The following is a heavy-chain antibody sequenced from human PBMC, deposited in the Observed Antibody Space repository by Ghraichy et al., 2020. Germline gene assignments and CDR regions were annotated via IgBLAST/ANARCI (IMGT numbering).Heavy chain of an antibody. CDR1: GGSISSSTSY. D-gene: IGHD6-13*01. CDR3: ARRYGSSWYTSPDFAY. CDR2: IHYRGST. J-gene: IGHJ4*02. V-gene: IGHV4-39*01. Sequence: SETLSLTCTVSGGSISSSTSYWGWIRQPPGKGLEWIGSIHYRGSTYYNSSLKSRVTMSVDKSNNQFSLRLSSLTAADTAVYYCARRYGSSWYTSPDFAYWGQGTLVTVSS.